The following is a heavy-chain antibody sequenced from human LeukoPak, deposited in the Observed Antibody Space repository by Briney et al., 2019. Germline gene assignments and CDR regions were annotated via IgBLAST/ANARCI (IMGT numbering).Heavy chain of an antibody. D-gene: IGHD6-13*01. V-gene: IGHV4-59*01. Sequence: SETLSLTCAVSGGSISNYYWSWIRQPPGKGLEWIGSIYYSGSTNYNPSLRSRVTISVDTSKNQFSLKLSSVTAADTAVYYCARAAAGPYYYYGMDVWGQGTTVTVSS. CDR1: GGSISNYY. CDR2: IYYSGST. CDR3: ARAAAGPYYYYGMDV. J-gene: IGHJ6*02.